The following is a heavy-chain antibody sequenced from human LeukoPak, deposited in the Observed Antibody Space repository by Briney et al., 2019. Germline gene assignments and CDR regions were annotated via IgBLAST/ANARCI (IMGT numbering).Heavy chain of an antibody. CDR1: GFTFSSYA. D-gene: IGHD4-17*01. V-gene: IGHV3-23*01. J-gene: IGHJ3*02. Sequence: PGGSLRLSCAASGFTFSSYAMSWVRQAPGKGLEWVSAISGSGGSTYYADSVKGRFTISRDNSKNTLYLQMNSLRAEDTAVYYCATRNDYGDYYPTFDIWGQGTMVTVSS. CDR2: ISGSGGST. CDR3: ATRNDYGDYYPTFDI.